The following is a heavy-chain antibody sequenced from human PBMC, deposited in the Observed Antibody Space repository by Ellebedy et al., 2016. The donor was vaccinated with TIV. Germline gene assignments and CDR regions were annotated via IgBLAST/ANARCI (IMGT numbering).Heavy chain of an antibody. V-gene: IGHV4-34*01. CDR1: GGSFSGYY. D-gene: IGHD4-17*01. J-gene: IGHJ4*02. CDR3: ARGGYGDYGSVGY. Sequence: MPGGSLRLSCAVYGGSFSGYYWSWIRQPPGKGLEWIGEINHSGSTNYNPSLKSRVTISVDTSKNQFSLKLSSVTAADTAVYYCARGGYGDYGSVGYWGQGTLVTVSS. CDR2: INHSGST.